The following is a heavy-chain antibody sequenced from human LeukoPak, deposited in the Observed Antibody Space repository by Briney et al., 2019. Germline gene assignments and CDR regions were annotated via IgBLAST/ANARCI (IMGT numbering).Heavy chain of an antibody. CDR3: ARVTYYYDSSGYSGRVLGY. V-gene: IGHV3-48*03. J-gene: IGHJ4*02. CDR1: GFTFSSYE. Sequence: TGGSLRLSCAASGFTFSSYEMNWVRQAPGKGLEWVSYISSSGSTIYYADSVKGRFTISRDNAKNSLYLQMNSLRAEDTAVYYCARVTYYYDSSGYSGRVLGYWGQGTLVTVSS. CDR2: ISSSGSTI. D-gene: IGHD3-22*01.